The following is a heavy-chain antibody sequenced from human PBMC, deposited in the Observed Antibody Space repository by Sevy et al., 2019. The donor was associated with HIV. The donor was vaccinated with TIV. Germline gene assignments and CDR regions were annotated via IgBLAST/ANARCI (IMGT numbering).Heavy chain of an antibody. J-gene: IGHJ3*02. V-gene: IGHV3-64*02. CDR1: GFTFSSYA. CDR2: ISSNGGST. D-gene: IGHD2-15*01. CDR3: ARGFGYCSGGSCGGDAFDI. Sequence: GGSLRLSCAASGFTFSSYAMHWVRQAPGKGLEYVSAISSNGGSTYYADSVKGRFTISRDNSKNTRYLQMGSLRAEDMAVYYCARGFGYCSGGSCGGDAFDIWGQGTMVTVSS.